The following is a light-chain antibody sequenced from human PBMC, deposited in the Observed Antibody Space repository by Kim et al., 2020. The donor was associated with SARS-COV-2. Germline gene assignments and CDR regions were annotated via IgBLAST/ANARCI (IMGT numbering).Light chain of an antibody. J-gene: IGKJ3*01. CDR3: QKYRNT. CDR1: QGISNY. V-gene: IGKV1-27*01. CDR2: AAS. Sequence: DIQMTQSPSSLSASVGDRVTITCRASQGISNYLAWYQQKPGKVPKLLIYAASTLQSGVPSRFSGSGSGTDFTLTISSLQPEDVATYYCQKYRNTFGPGTKVDIK.